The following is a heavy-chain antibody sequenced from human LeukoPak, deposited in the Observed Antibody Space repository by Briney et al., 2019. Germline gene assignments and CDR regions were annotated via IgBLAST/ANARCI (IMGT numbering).Heavy chain of an antibody. Sequence: GGSLRLSCAASGFTFSSYGMHWVRQAPGKGLEWVTFIRYDGSNKYYADSVKGRFTISRDNSKNTLYLQMNSLRAEDTAVYYCAKEALWFGELLYGTIDYWGQGTLVTVSS. D-gene: IGHD3-10*01. J-gene: IGHJ4*02. CDR2: IRYDGSNK. CDR1: GFTFSSYG. V-gene: IGHV3-30*02. CDR3: AKEALWFGELLYGTIDY.